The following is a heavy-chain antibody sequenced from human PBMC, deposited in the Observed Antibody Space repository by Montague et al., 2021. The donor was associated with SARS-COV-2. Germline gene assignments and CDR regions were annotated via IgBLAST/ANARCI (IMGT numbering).Heavy chain of an antibody. CDR1: GGSISTEGYY. J-gene: IGHJ1*01. V-gene: IGHV4-39*01. CDR2: IYHTGAP. Sequence: SETLSLTCTVSGGSISTEGYYWGWFRQPPGKGLEWLASIYHTGAPNYKPSLKSRLTILIDTPKNQFSLSLKSLSAEDTAMYYCVRRGSGSSDRWGQGTLVTVSS. D-gene: IGHD1-26*01. CDR3: VRRGSGSSDR.